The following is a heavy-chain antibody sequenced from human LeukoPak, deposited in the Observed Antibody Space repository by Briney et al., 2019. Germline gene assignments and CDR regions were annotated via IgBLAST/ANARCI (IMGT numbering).Heavy chain of an antibody. CDR1: GYTFTSYD. CDR3: ARGVGIAARPCWFDP. D-gene: IGHD6-6*01. J-gene: IGHJ5*02. V-gene: IGHV1-8*01. Sequence: GASVKVSCKASGYTFTSYDINWVRQATGQGLEWMGWMNPNSGNTGYAQKFQGRVTMTTDTSTSTAYMELRSLRSDDTAVYYCARGVGIAARPCWFDPWGQGTLVTVSS. CDR2: MNPNSGNT.